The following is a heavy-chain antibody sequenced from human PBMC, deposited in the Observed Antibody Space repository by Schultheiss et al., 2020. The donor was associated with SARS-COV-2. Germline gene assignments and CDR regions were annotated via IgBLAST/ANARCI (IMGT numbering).Heavy chain of an antibody. CDR3: ARGQTTVTRKHHDY. J-gene: IGHJ4*02. V-gene: IGHV3-30*01. D-gene: IGHD4-17*01. CDR2: ISYDGSNK. Sequence: GGSLRLSCAASGFTFSSYAMHWVRQAPGKGLEWVAVISYDGSNKYYADSVKGRFTISRDNSKNTLYLQMNSLRAEDTAVYYCARGQTTVTRKHHDYWGQGTLVTVSS. CDR1: GFTFSSYA.